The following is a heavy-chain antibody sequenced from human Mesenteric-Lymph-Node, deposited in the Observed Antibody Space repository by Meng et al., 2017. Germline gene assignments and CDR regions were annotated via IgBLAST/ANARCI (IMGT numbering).Heavy chain of an antibody. CDR1: GFTFSDSV. D-gene: IGHD6-13*01. CDR2: IRSKANISAT. CDR3: ARDFYSSSFYFDY. Sequence: VHLVSTGGALAQPGGSLNLSCVASGFTFSDSVLRWVRQASGKGLYWVGRIRSKANISATAYAASVKGRFTISRDDSKNTAYLQMNSLRAEDTSVYYCARDFYSSSFYFDYWGQGTLVTVSS. J-gene: IGHJ4*02. V-gene: IGHV3-73*02.